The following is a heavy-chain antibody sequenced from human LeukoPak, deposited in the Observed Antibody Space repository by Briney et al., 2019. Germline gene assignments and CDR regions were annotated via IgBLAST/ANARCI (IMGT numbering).Heavy chain of an antibody. Sequence: SETLSLTCTVSGGSISSSSFYWGWIRQSPGKVLEWIGNIYYSGNTYYNPSLKSRVTISVDTSKNQFSLKLSSVTAADTAVYYCARVGFRCWFDPWGQGTLVTVSS. CDR1: GGSISSSSFY. D-gene: IGHD3-10*01. CDR3: ARVGFRCWFDP. CDR2: IYYSGNT. J-gene: IGHJ5*02. V-gene: IGHV4-39*07.